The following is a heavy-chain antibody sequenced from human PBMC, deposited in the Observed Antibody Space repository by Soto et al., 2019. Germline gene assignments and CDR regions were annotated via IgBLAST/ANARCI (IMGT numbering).Heavy chain of an antibody. CDR3: ARRARPDFYYMDV. CDR2: ISSNGVGT. CDR1: GFTLSGYA. D-gene: IGHD6-6*01. Sequence: EVQLAESGGGLAQPGGSLRLSCAASGFTLSGYAMDWVRQAPGKGLEYVSGISSNGVGTYYANSVQGRFTISRDNSKNTVYLQMGSLRPEDMAVYYCARRARPDFYYMDVWGKWTTVTASS. J-gene: IGHJ6*03. V-gene: IGHV3-64*01.